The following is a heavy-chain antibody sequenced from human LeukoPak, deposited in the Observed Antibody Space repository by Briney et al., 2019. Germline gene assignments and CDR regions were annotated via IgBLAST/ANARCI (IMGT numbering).Heavy chain of an antibody. CDR1: GFTVITND. CDR3: ARGVEPLAANTLAY. D-gene: IGHD1-14*01. Sequence: GSLSLSCAASGFTVITNDMTWVRQAPGKGLEWVSVLYSDGNTKYADSVQGRFTISRDNSKNTLYLEMNSLSPDDTAVYYCARGVEPLAANTLAYWGQETLVTVSS. J-gene: IGHJ4*02. CDR2: LYSDGNT. V-gene: IGHV3-53*01.